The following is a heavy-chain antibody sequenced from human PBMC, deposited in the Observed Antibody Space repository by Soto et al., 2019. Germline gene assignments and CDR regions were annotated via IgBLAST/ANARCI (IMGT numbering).Heavy chain of an antibody. D-gene: IGHD2-21*01. J-gene: IGHJ6*02. CDR2: ISYDGSNK. CDR3: ARKPSLAENYYYSGMDV. Sequence: GSLRLSCAASGFTFSSYAMHWVRQAPGKGLEWVAVISYDGSNKYYADSVKGRFTISRDNSKNTLYLQMNSLRAEDTAVYYCARKPSLAENYYYSGMDVWGQGTTVTVSS. CDR1: GFTFSSYA. V-gene: IGHV3-30-3*01.